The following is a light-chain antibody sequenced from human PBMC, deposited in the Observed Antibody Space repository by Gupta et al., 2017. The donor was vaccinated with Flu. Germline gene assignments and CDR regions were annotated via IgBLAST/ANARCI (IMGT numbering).Light chain of an antibody. CDR3: QKENNAPNT. CDR1: QGISNY. V-gene: IGKV1-27*01. Sequence: PSTLSASVGDRVTITCRASQGISNYLAWYQQKPGKVPKLLIYAASTLQSGVPSRFIGSGSGTDFTLTISSLQPEDVATYYCQKENNAPNTFGQGTKVEIK. CDR2: AAS. J-gene: IGKJ2*01.